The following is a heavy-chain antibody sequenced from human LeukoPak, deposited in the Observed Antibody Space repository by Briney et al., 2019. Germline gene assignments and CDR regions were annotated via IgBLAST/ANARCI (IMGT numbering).Heavy chain of an antibody. V-gene: IGHV3-66*01. J-gene: IGHJ5*02. CDR3: ARDRRYYYGSGSYLIWFDP. Sequence: GGSLRLSCAASGFTVSSNYMSWVRQAPGKGLEWVSVIYSGGSTYYADSVKGRFTISRDNSKNTLYLQMNSLRAEDTAVYYCARDRRYYYGSGSYLIWFDPWGQGTLVTVSS. CDR1: GFTVSSNY. D-gene: IGHD3-10*01. CDR2: IYSGGST.